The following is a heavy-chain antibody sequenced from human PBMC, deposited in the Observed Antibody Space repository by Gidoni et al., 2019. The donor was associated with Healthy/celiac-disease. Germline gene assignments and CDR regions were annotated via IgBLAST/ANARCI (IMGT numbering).Heavy chain of an antibody. CDR3: TRRIEYSSSPGRNFDY. Sequence: EVQLVESGGGLVQPGGSLKLSCAASGFPFGGSAMHWVRQASGKGLEGVGRIRSKANSYATADAASVKGRFTISRDDSKNTAYLQMNSLKTEDTAVYYCTRRIEYSSSPGRNFDYWGQGTLVTVSS. J-gene: IGHJ4*02. V-gene: IGHV3-73*02. CDR2: IRSKANSYAT. D-gene: IGHD6-6*01. CDR1: GFPFGGSA.